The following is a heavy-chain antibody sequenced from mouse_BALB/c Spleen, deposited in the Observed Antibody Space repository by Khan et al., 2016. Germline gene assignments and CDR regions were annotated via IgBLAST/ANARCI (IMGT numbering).Heavy chain of an antibody. V-gene: IGHV4-1*02. CDR3: ARSWYYGYLVN. CDR2: INPDSGTI. J-gene: IGHJ3*01. D-gene: IGHD1-1*01. CDR1: GFDFSRYW. Sequence: EVKLLESGGGLVQPGGSLKVSCAASGFDFSRYWMSWVRQAPGKGLEWIGEINPDSGTINYTPSIKVKFIISRDNAKNKQYLQMSKVRSEDTALYYCARSWYYGYLVNWGQGTLVTVSA.